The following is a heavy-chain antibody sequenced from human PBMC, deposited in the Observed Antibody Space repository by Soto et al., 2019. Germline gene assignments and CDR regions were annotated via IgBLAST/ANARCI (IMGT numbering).Heavy chain of an antibody. CDR3: ARDQFRDGYNYRGY. CDR2: INPNSGGT. D-gene: IGHD5-12*01. V-gene: IGHV1-2*02. CDR1: GYTFTGYY. Sequence: GASVKVSCKASGYTFTGYYMHWVRQAPGQGLEWMGWINPNSGGTNYAQKFQGRVTMTRDTSISTAYMELSRLRSDDTAVYYCARDQFRDGYNYRGYWGQGTLVTVSS. J-gene: IGHJ4*02.